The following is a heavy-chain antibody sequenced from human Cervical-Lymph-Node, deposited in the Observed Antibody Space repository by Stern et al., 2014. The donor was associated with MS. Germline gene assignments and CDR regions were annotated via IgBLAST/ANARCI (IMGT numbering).Heavy chain of an antibody. J-gene: IGHJ6*02. V-gene: IGHV4-4*07. D-gene: IGHD2-2*01. Sequence: QVQLQESGPGLVKPSETLSLTCSVSGGSINSYYWTWIRQPAGKGLEYLGHIYTSGSTKYNPSLRSRVTMSIDMSKTQLSLKLNFVTAADTAVYYCATWGEVVDDYYYGLDVWGQGTTVTVSS. CDR2: IYTSGST. CDR1: GGSINSYY. CDR3: ATWGEVVDDYYYGLDV.